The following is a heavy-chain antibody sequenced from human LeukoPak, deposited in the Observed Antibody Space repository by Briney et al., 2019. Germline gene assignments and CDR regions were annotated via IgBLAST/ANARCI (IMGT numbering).Heavy chain of an antibody. CDR1: GFTFDDYA. CDR2: ISWNSGSI. V-gene: IGHV3-9*01. Sequence: GGSLRLSCAASGFTFDDYAMHWVRQAPGKGLEWLSCISWNSGSIGYADSVKGRFTISRDNAKNSLYLQMNSLRAEDTALYYCAKDASSSWYKEAFDIWGQGTMVTVSS. J-gene: IGHJ3*02. D-gene: IGHD6-13*01. CDR3: AKDASSSWYKEAFDI.